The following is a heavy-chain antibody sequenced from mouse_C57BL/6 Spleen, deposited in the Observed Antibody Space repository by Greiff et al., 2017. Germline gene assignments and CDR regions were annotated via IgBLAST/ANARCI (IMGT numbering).Heavy chain of an antibody. J-gene: IGHJ2*01. CDR3: AMITTVVASDY. CDR1: GYTFTSYW. Sequence: QVQLQQPGAELVKPGASVKLSCKASGYTFTSYWMHWVKQRPGQGLEWIGMIHPNSGSTNYNEKFKSKATLTVDKSSSTAYMQLSSLTSEASAVYYCAMITTVVASDYWGQGTTLTVSS. D-gene: IGHD1-1*01. V-gene: IGHV1-64*01. CDR2: IHPNSGST.